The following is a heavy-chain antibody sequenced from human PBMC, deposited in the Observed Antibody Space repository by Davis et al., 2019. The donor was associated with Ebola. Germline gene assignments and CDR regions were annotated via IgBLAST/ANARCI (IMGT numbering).Heavy chain of an antibody. J-gene: IGHJ4*02. CDR3: ASDYWRSGEY. CDR1: GFTFSSYW. V-gene: IGHV3-7*01. Sequence: PGGSLRLSCAASGFTFSSYWMSWVRQAPGKGLEWVALMNEDGSDKHYVDSVKGRFTVPRDNGKNLLYLHMDSLRAEDTAVYYCASDYWRSGEYWGQGTLVTVSS. CDR2: MNEDGSDK. D-gene: IGHD1-1*01.